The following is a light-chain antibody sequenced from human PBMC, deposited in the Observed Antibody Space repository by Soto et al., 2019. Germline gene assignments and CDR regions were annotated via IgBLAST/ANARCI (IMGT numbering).Light chain of an antibody. CDR2: LTS. CDR3: QQSYSTPYT. CDR1: QSIGDY. J-gene: IGKJ2*01. Sequence: DIQRTQSPSSLSASVGDRVTITCRASQSIGDYLNWYQQKPGKAPNLLIYLTSKLPSGVPSRFSGSGSGTDFTLTISSLQPGDFATYYCQQSYSTPYTFGQGTKLQIK. V-gene: IGKV1-39*01.